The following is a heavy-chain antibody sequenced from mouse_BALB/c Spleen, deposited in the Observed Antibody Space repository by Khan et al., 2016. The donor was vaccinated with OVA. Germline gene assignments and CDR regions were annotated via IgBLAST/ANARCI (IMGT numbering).Heavy chain of an antibody. V-gene: IGHV1-20*02. Sequence: EVQLVESGPELVRPGASVKISCKASGYSFTGYSMNWVMQSHGKSLEWIGRINPHIGETLYNQRFKDKATLTVDESSSTAHMALRSLASEDSAVYYCTRIYRSDFDYWGQGTTLTVSS. D-gene: IGHD1-1*01. CDR3: TRIYRSDFDY. J-gene: IGHJ2*01. CDR2: INPHIGET. CDR1: GYSFTGYS.